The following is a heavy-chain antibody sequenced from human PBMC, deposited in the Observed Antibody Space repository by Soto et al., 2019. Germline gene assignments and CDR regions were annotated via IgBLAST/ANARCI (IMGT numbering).Heavy chain of an antibody. CDR1: GWSSSGYY. CDR2: INHSGST. CDR3: ARGHRLYYDFWSGSGYYYYGMDV. D-gene: IGHD3-3*01. V-gene: IGHV4-34*01. Sequence: WETLSFTGAVYGWSSSGYYLSWIRQPPGKGLGWIGEINHSGSTNYNPSLKSRVATSVKATKTQSTLKLSSVTAAETDMYYCARGHRLYYDFWSGSGYYYYGMDVWGQGTTVTVSS. J-gene: IGHJ6*02.